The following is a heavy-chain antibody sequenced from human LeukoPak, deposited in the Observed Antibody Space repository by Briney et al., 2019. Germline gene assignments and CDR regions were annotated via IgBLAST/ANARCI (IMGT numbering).Heavy chain of an antibody. CDR2: INPNSGGT. J-gene: IGHJ6*02. D-gene: IGHD3-16*01. Sequence: ASVKVSCKASGYTFTGYYMHWVRQAPGQGLEWMGWINPNSGGTNYAQKFQGRVTMTRDTSISTAYMELSRLRSDDTAVYYCARASRVGQCYSWGGYYYGMDVWGQGTTVTVSS. CDR1: GYTFTGYY. CDR3: ARASRVGQCYSWGGYYYGMDV. V-gene: IGHV1-2*02.